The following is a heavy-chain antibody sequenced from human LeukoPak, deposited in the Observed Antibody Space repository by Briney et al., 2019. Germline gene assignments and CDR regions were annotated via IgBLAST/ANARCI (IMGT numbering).Heavy chain of an antibody. CDR1: GFTFSSYA. CDR2: ISGSGGST. D-gene: IGHD6-19*01. CDR3: AKVEGDSSGWSSSFNWFDP. V-gene: IGHV3-23*01. Sequence: GGSLRLSCAASGFTFSSYAMSWVRQAPGKGLEWVSAISGSGGSTYYADSVKGRFTISRDNSKNTLYLQMNSLRAEDTAVYYCAKVEGDSSGWSSSFNWFDPWGQGTLVTVSS. J-gene: IGHJ5*02.